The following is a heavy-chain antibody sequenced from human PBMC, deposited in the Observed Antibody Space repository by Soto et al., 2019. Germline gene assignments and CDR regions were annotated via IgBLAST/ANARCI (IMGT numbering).Heavy chain of an antibody. D-gene: IGHD3-10*01. J-gene: IGHJ6*02. CDR1: GFTVSSNY. CDR3: ARDQFFGSASSNNRYSYFYGMDV. CDR2: IYSDGTT. V-gene: IGHV3-53*01. Sequence: PVGSLRLSCAASGFTVSSNYMSWVRQAPGKGLEWVSYIYSDGTTYYADSVKGRFTISRDNSKNTLYLHMNSLRVEDTAVYYCARDQFFGSASSNNRYSYFYGMDVWGQGTTVTVYS.